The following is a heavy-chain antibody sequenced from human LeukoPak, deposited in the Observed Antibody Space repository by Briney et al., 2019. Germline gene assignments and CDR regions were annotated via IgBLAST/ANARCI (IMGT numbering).Heavy chain of an antibody. V-gene: IGHV1-8*01. CDR2: MNPNSGNT. CDR3: ARARPDIVVVPAAMLDYYYYMDV. J-gene: IGHJ6*03. CDR1: GYTFTSYD. D-gene: IGHD2-2*01. Sequence: ASVKVSCKASGYTFTSYDINWVRQATGQGLEWMGWMNPNSGNTGYAQKFQGRVTMTRNTSISTAYMELSSLRSEDTAVYYCARARPDIVVVPAAMLDYYYYMDVWGKGTTVTVSS.